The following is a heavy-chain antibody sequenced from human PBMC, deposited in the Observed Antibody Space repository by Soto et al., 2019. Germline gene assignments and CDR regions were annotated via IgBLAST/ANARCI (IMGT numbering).Heavy chain of an antibody. J-gene: IGHJ4*02. CDR3: ARNYDFWSGYYDY. CDR1: GGSISNFY. CDR2: IYYIGST. V-gene: IGHV4-59*01. Sequence: PSETLSLTCTVSGGSISNFYWSWIRQPPGKGLEWIGYIYYIGSTNYNPSLKSRVTISEDTSKNQFSLRLSSVTAADTAVYYCARNYDFWSGYYDYWGQGPLVTVSS. D-gene: IGHD3-3*01.